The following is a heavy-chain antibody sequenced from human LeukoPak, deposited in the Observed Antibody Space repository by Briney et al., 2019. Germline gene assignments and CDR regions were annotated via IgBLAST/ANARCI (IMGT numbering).Heavy chain of an antibody. V-gene: IGHV3-9*01. CDR2: ISWDSGSI. CDR3: ARENYDSSGYYYPVLGY. Sequence: GGSLRLSCAASGFTFDDFAMHWVRHAPGRGLEWVSGISWDSGSIHYADSVKGRFTISRDNSKNTLYLQMNSLRAEDTAVYYCARENYDSSGYYYPVLGYWGQGTLVTVSS. D-gene: IGHD3-22*01. CDR1: GFTFDDFA. J-gene: IGHJ4*02.